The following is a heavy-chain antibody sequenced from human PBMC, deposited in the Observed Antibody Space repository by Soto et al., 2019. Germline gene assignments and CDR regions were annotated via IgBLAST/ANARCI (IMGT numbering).Heavy chain of an antibody. J-gene: IGHJ4*02. Sequence: PGESLKISCAASGFTFSKYGMHWVRQAPGKGLEWVALIWNDGIRKVYVDSVKGRFTISRDNSKDTLDLQMNNLRDEDTAVYYCARDDDNDANALDYWGPGTLVTVSS. CDR1: GFTFSKYG. V-gene: IGHV3-33*01. CDR3: ARDDDNDANALDY. CDR2: IWNDGIRK.